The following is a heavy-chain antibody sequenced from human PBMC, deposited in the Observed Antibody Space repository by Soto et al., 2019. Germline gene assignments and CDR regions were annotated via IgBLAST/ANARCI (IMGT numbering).Heavy chain of an antibody. Sequence: QVQLQESGPGLVKPSQTLSLTCTVSGGSISSGDYYWSWIRQPPGKGLEWIGYIYYSGSTYYNPSRKSRVXXXVXXSKNQFSLKLSSVTAADTAVYSCASNSYGYTFYAYWGQGTLVTVSS. J-gene: IGHJ4*02. D-gene: IGHD5-18*01. CDR1: GGSISSGDYY. V-gene: IGHV4-30-4*01. CDR3: ASNSYGYTFYAY. CDR2: IYYSGST.